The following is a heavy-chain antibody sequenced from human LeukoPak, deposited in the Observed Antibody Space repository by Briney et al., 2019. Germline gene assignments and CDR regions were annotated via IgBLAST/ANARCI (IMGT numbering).Heavy chain of an antibody. CDR3: SRGQQYPYGPEFDY. V-gene: IGHV3-53*01. J-gene: IGHJ4*02. CDR1: GFTVSSNY. Sequence: PGGSLRLSCAASGFTVSSNYMSWVRQAPGKGLEWVSVIYSGGSTYYADSVKGRFTISRDNSKNTLYLQMNSLRAEDTAVYYCSRGQQYPYGPEFDYWGQGTLVTSPQ. D-gene: IGHD3-10*01. CDR2: IYSGGST.